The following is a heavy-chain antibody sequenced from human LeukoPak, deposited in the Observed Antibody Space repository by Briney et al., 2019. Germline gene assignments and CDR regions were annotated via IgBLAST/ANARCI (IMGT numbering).Heavy chain of an antibody. J-gene: IGHJ4*02. CDR1: GGTFSSYA. CDR3: ARVRMGTVRAFDY. Sequence: ASVKVSCKASGGTFSSYAISWVRQAPGQGPEWMGGIIPIFGTANYAQKFQGRVTITTDESTSTAYMELSSLRSEDTAVYYCARVRMGTVRAFDYWGQGTLVTVSS. D-gene: IGHD4-17*01. V-gene: IGHV1-69*05. CDR2: IIPIFGTA.